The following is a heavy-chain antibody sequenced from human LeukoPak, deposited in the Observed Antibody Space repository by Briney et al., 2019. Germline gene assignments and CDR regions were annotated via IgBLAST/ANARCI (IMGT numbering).Heavy chain of an antibody. J-gene: IGHJ3*02. Sequence: ASVKVSCKASGYTFTSYGISWVRQAHGQGLEWMGGISAYNGNTKYAQKLQGRVTMTTDTSTSTAYMELRSLRSDDTAAYYCARGRGRLSTFIDAFDIWGQGIMVTVSS. V-gene: IGHV1-18*01. D-gene: IGHD5/OR15-5a*01. CDR3: ARGRGRLSTFIDAFDI. CDR2: ISAYNGNT. CDR1: GYTFTSYG.